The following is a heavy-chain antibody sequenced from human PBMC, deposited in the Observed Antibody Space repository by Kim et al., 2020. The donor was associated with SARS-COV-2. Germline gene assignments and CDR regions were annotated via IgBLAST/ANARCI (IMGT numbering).Heavy chain of an antibody. Sequence: YYVDSVKGRFTISRDNAKNSLDLQINSLRAEDTAVYDCVREWWYGETGGNWGEGMLVSVSS. V-gene: IGHV3-7*03. J-gene: IGHJ4*02. CDR3: VREWWYGETGGN. D-gene: IGHD3-10*01.